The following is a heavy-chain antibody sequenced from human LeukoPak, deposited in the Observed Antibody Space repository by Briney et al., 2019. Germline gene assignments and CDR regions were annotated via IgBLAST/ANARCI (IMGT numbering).Heavy chain of an antibody. CDR1: GYTFTSYG. V-gene: IGHV1-18*04. Sequence: ASVKVSCKASGYTFTSYGISWVRQAPGQGLEWMGWISAYNGNTNYAQRLRGRVTMTTDTSTSTAYMELRSLRSDDTAVYYCARDRFGYCSGGSCLLFDYWGQGTLVTVSS. J-gene: IGHJ4*02. CDR3: ARDRFGYCSGGSCLLFDY. CDR2: ISAYNGNT. D-gene: IGHD2-15*01.